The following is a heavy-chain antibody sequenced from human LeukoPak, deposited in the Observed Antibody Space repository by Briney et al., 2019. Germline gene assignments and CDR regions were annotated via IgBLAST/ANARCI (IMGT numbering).Heavy chain of an antibody. J-gene: IGHJ4*02. D-gene: IGHD6-13*01. Sequence: GRSLRLSCAASGFTFSSYGMHWVRQAPGKGLEWVAVISYDGSNKYYADSVKGRFTISRDNSKNTLYLQMSSLRAEDTAVYYCAGQQLATFDYWGQGTLVTVSS. V-gene: IGHV3-30*03. CDR2: ISYDGSNK. CDR3: AGQQLATFDY. CDR1: GFTFSSYG.